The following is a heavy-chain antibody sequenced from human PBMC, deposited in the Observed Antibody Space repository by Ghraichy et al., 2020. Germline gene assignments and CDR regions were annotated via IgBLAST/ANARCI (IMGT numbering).Heavy chain of an antibody. CDR2: ITISSRTI. V-gene: IGHV3-48*02. CDR3: ARGSKVVRFYYYDGMDV. CDR1: GFTFSGYS. D-gene: IGHD4-23*01. Sequence: GGSLRLSCVGSGFTFSGYSMNWVRQSPGKGLEWVSYITISSRTIFYADSVKGRFTISRDNAQNSLYLQMNSLRDEDTAEYYCARGSKVVRFYYYDGMDVWGQGTTGTVAS. J-gene: IGHJ6*02.